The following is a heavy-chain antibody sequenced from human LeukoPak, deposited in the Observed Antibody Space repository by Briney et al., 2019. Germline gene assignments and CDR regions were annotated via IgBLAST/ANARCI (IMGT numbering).Heavy chain of an antibody. J-gene: IGHJ4*02. CDR2: IYHSGST. CDR3: ARQMGTSLDY. Sequence: SETLSLTCAVSGYSISSGYYWGWIRQPPGKGLEWIGSIYHSGSTYYNSSLKSRVTISVDTSKNQFSPKLSSVTAADTAVYYCARQMGTSLDYWGQGTLVTVSS. CDR1: GYSISSGYY. V-gene: IGHV4-38-2*01. D-gene: IGHD5-24*01.